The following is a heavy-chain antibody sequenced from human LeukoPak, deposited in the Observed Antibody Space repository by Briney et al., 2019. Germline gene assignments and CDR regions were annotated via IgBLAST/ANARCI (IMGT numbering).Heavy chain of an antibody. J-gene: IGHJ3*02. CDR3: ARDLLDRPGAFDI. D-gene: IGHD2-2*01. V-gene: IGHV3-21*01. CDR2: ISSSSSYI. CDR1: GFTFSSYS. Sequence: GGSLRLSCAASGFTFSSYSMNWVRQAPGKGLEWVSSISSSSSYIYYADSVKGRFTISKDNAKNSLYLQMNSLRAEDTAVYYCARDLLDRPGAFDIWGQGTMVTVSS.